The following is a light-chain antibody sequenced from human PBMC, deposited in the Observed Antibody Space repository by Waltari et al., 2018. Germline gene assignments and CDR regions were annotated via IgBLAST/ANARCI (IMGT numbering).Light chain of an antibody. CDR3: ASFTGKRIPWV. CDR1: STDLNNY. V-gene: IGLV2-14*03. CDR2: DVT. J-gene: IGLJ3*02. Sequence: QSALTQPASVSGSPGQSITISCTGTSTDLNNYVSWYQQYSGKAPKLLIYDVTYRHSGISARFSGSRSGNTASLTISGLHSDDEADYYCASFTGKRIPWVFGGGTRLTVL.